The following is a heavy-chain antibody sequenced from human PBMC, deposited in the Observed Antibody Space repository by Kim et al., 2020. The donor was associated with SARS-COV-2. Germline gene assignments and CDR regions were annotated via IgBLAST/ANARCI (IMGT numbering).Heavy chain of an antibody. CDR3: ARNHDCSSTSCYRGNWFDP. D-gene: IGHD2-2*01. Sequence: GGSLRLSCAASGFTFSSYAMSWVRQAPGKGLECVSAISGSGGSTYYADSVKGRFTISRDNSKNTLYLQMNSLRAEDTAVYYCARNHDCSSTSCYRGNWFDPWGQGTLVTVSS. CDR1: GFTFSSYA. V-gene: IGHV3-23*01. J-gene: IGHJ5*02. CDR2: ISGSGGST.